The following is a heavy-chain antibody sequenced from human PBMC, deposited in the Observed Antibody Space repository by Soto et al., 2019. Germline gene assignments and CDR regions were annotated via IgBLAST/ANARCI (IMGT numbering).Heavy chain of an antibody. J-gene: IGHJ4*02. CDR3: ANAAGYSSSCALV. V-gene: IGHV3-30*18. CDR2: ISYDVSNK. D-gene: IGHD6-13*01. CDR1: GFTFSSYG. Sequence: GGSLRLSCAASGFTFSSYGMHGVRQAPGKGLEWVAVISYDVSNKYYADSVKGRFTISRDNSKNTLYLQMNSLRAEDTAVYYCANAAGYSSSCALVWGQGTRVTVSS.